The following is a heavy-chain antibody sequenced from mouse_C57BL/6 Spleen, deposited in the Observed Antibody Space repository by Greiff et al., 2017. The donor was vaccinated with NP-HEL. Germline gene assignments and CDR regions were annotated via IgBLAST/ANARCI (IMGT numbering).Heavy chain of an antibody. J-gene: IGHJ1*03. CDR2: IYPRDGST. CDR1: GYTFTDHP. Sequence: VQLQQSDAELVKPGASVKISCKVSGYTFTDHPIHWMKQRPEQGLEWIGYIYPRDGSTKYHEKFKGKATLTADKSSSTAYMQPNSLTSEDSAVYFCARGYGSSYWYFDVWGTGTTVTVSS. CDR3: ARGYGSSYWYFDV. V-gene: IGHV1-78*01. D-gene: IGHD1-1*01.